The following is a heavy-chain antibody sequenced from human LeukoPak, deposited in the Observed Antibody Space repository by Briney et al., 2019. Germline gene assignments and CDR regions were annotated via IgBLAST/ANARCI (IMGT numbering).Heavy chain of an antibody. CDR2: ISYDGSNK. Sequence: GGSLRLSCAASGFTFSSYGMHWVRQAPGKGLGWVAVISYDGSNKYYADSVKGRFTISRDNSKNTLYLQMNSLRPEDTAVYYCAKVKEIQLWSQPFDYWGQGTLVTVSS. J-gene: IGHJ4*02. CDR3: AKVKEIQLWSQPFDY. CDR1: GFTFSSYG. D-gene: IGHD5-18*01. V-gene: IGHV3-30*18.